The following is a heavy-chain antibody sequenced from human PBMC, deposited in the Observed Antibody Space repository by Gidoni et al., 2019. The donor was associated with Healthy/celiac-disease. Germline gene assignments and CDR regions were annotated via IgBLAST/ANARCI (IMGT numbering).Heavy chain of an antibody. D-gene: IGHD6-13*01. Sequence: HVQLVDSGGGVVLPGTSLRLPCAAPGSPFRSNAMHWVLQAPGMGLEGVAVRSYDGSNKYYADSVKGRFTISRDKSKNTLYLQMNSLRAEDTAVYYCARDIAAAGPWGWFDPWGQGTLVTVSS. CDR3: ARDIAAAGPWGWFDP. CDR2: RSYDGSNK. V-gene: IGHV3-30-3*01. J-gene: IGHJ5*02. CDR1: GSPFRSNA.